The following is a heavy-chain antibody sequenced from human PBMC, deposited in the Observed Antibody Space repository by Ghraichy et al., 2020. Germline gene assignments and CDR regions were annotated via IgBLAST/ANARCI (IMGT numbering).Heavy chain of an antibody. D-gene: IGHD3-3*01. V-gene: IGHV1-69*13. CDR2: IIPIFDIT. CDR3: ARRQITLFGVVTPETYYYYMDV. Sequence: SVKVSCKASGGTFSSCALSWVRQAPGRGLEWMGGIIPIFDITTYPQKFQGRVTITADESTSTAYMELSSLRFEDTAVYYCARRQITLFGVVTPETYYYYMDVWGKGTTVTVSS. CDR1: GGTFSSCA. J-gene: IGHJ6*03.